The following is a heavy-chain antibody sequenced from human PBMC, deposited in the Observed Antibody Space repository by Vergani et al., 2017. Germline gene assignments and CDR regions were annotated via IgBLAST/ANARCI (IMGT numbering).Heavy chain of an antibody. Sequence: QVQLVQSGAEVKKPGSSVKVSCKASGGTFSNNAINWVRQAPGQGLQWMGRMIPTFDSKNYAPRFQGRVTLTADASASTAYMELTSLTSEDTAVYFCARGASYFDSGGYADTWGQGTLVTVS. CDR3: ARGASYFDSGGYADT. CDR2: MIPTFDSK. CDR1: GGTFSNNA. D-gene: IGHD3-22*01. J-gene: IGHJ5*02. V-gene: IGHV1-69*18.